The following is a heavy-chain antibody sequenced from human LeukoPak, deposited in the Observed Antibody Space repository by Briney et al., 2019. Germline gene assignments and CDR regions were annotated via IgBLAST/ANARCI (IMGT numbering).Heavy chain of an antibody. CDR3: IRDEALWRLDY. V-gene: IGHV3-74*03. CDR1: GFTFSNHW. CDR2: IDERGTNA. D-gene: IGHD2-21*01. J-gene: IGHJ4*02. Sequence: AGSLRLSCTASGFTFSNHWMHWVRQTPGKGLVWVSRIDERGTNAMYADSVKGRFSISRDNAKNTVNLQMNSLRAEDTGVYYCIRDEALWRLDYWGQGTLVTVS.